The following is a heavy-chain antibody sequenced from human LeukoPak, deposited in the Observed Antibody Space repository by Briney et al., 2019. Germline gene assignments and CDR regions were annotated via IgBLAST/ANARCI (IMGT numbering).Heavy chain of an antibody. CDR3: ARADY. J-gene: IGHJ4*02. Sequence: GGSLRLSCAASGFTFSSYAMHWVRQAPGRGLEWVAVISYDGSNKYYADSVKGRFTISRDNSKNTLYLQMNSLRAEDTAVYYCARADYWGQGTLVTVSS. CDR1: GFTFSSYA. V-gene: IGHV3-30-3*01. CDR2: ISYDGSNK.